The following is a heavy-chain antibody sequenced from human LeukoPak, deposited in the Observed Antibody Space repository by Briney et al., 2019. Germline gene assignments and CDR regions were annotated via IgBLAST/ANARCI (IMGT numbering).Heavy chain of an antibody. V-gene: IGHV3-23*01. CDR3: AKSGVSSRTYNWFDH. CDR1: GFTFSNFA. Sequence: SLRLSCAAAGFTFSNFAMSWVRQAPGKGLEWVAVISASGGGTYYPDSVKRRFTISTDNSKNPPYLQMNSLRAEDTAVYYCAKSGVSSRTYNWFDHWGQGTLVTVSS. J-gene: IGHJ5*02. CDR2: ISASGGGT. D-gene: IGHD5/OR15-5a*01.